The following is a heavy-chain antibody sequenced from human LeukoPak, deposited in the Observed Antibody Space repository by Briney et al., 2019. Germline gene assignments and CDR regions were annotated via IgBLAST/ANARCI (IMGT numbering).Heavy chain of an antibody. CDR1: GYSFTSYW. Sequence: GESLKISCKGSGYSFTSYWIGWVRQMPGKGLEWMGIIYPGDSDTRYSPSFQGQVTISADKSISTAYLQWSSLKASDTAMYYCARLEGPPYGSSWPRVIDYWGQGTLVTVSS. D-gene: IGHD6-13*01. V-gene: IGHV5-51*01. CDR2: IYPGDSDT. J-gene: IGHJ4*02. CDR3: ARLEGPPYGSSWPRVIDY.